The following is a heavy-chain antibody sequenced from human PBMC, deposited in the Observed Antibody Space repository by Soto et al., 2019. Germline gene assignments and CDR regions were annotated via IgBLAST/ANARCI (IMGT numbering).Heavy chain of an antibody. CDR3: AKDSGGGYSYGPGNFFDY. CDR1: GFTFSSYA. V-gene: IGHV3-23*01. J-gene: IGHJ4*02. CDR2: ISGSGGST. Sequence: GGSLRLSCAASGFTFSSYAMSWVRQAPGKGLEWVSAISGSGGSTYYADSVKGRFTISRDNSKNTLYLQMNSLRAEDTAVYYCAKDSGGGYSYGPGNFFDYWGQGTLVTVSS. D-gene: IGHD5-18*01.